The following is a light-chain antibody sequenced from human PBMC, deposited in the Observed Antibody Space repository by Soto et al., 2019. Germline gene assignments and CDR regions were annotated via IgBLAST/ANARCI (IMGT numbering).Light chain of an antibody. CDR2: EVS. J-gene: IGLJ1*01. V-gene: IGLV2-14*01. Sequence: QSALTQPASVSGSPGQSITISCTGTSSDVGGYNFVSWYQQHPGKAPKLLTYEVSNRPSGVSNRFSGSRSGNTASLSISGLQAEDEADYYCSSYTSSSLYVFGSGTKLTVL. CDR3: SSYTSSSLYV. CDR1: SSDVGGYNF.